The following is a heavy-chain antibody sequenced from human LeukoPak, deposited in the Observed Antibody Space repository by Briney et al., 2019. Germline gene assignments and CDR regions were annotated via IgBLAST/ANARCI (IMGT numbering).Heavy chain of an antibody. CDR3: ARYPFDGYNYYFDY. Sequence: SETLSLTCTVSGGSISSYYWSWIRQPPGKGLEWIGYIYYSGSTKYNPSLKSRVTISVDTSKNQFSLRLSSETAADTAVYYCARYPFDGYNYYFDYWGQGTLVTVSS. V-gene: IGHV4-59*01. J-gene: IGHJ4*02. CDR1: GGSISSYY. CDR2: IYYSGST. D-gene: IGHD5-24*01.